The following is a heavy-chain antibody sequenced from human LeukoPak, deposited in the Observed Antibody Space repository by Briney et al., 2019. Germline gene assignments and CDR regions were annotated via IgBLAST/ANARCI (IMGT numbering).Heavy chain of an antibody. Sequence: SETLSLTCAVYGGSFSGYYWSWIRQPPGKGLEWIGEINHSGSPNYNPSLKSRVTITVATSKNQFSLKLSSMTAANTAVYYCTRGPPFDPWGQGTLVTVSS. CDR2: INHSGSP. J-gene: IGHJ5*02. V-gene: IGHV4-34*01. CDR3: TRGPPFDP. CDR1: GGSFSGYY.